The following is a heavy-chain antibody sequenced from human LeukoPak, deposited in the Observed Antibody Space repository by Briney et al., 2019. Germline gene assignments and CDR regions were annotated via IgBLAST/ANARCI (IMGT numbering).Heavy chain of an antibody. Sequence: SETLSLTCAGYGGSFSGYYWSGIRQPPGKGLEGIGEINHSGSTNYNPSLKSRVTISVDTSKNQFSLKLSSVTAADTAVYYCARGLRIAAAGTNFDYWGQGTLVTVSS. V-gene: IGHV4-34*01. D-gene: IGHD6-13*01. CDR2: INHSGST. CDR3: ARGLRIAAAGTNFDY. J-gene: IGHJ4*02. CDR1: GGSFSGYY.